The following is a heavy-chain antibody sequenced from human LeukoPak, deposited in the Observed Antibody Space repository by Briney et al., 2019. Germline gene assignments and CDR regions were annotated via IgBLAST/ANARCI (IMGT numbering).Heavy chain of an antibody. D-gene: IGHD6-13*01. V-gene: IGHV4-59*08. J-gene: IGHJ1*01. CDR1: GGFITSYY. CDR2: LYYSGTN. CDR3: ARHVAATGIADYFQY. Sequence: PSETLSLTCTVSGGFITSYYWSWLRQPPGKGLEWIGYLYYSGTNQYNPSLKSRVTISADKSKNQISLSLRSVTATDTAIYYCARHVAATGIADYFQYWGQGSLVTVSS.